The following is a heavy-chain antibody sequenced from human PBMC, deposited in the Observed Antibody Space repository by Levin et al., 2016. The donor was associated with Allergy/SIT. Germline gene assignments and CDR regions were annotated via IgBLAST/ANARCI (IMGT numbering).Heavy chain of an antibody. V-gene: IGHV4-34*01. CDR3: ARERIALRLYYYYYGMDV. D-gene: IGHD3-3*01. CDR2: INHSGST. Sequence: VRQMPGKGLEWIGEINHSGSTNYNPSLKSRVTISVDTSKNQFSLKLSSVTAADTAVYYCARERIALRLYYYYYGMDVWGQGTTVTVSS. J-gene: IGHJ6*02.